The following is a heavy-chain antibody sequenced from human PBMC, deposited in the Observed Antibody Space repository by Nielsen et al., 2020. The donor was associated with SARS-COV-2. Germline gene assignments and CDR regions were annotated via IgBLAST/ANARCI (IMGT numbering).Heavy chain of an antibody. CDR2: ISYDGSNK. V-gene: IGHV3-30*18. D-gene: IGHD3-22*01. CDR3: AKEGLNYYDSSGSHGGMDV. CDR1: GFTFSSYG. Sequence: GGSLRLSCAASGFTFSSYGMHWVRQAPGKGLEWVAVISYDGSNKYYADSVKGRFTISRDNSKNTLYLQMNSLRAEDTAVYYCAKEGLNYYDSSGSHGGMDVWGQGTTVTVSS. J-gene: IGHJ6*02.